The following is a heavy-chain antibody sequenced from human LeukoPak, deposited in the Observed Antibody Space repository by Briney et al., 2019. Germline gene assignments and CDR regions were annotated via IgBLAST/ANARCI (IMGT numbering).Heavy chain of an antibody. J-gene: IGHJ5*02. CDR3: ARGGRDGYNYLVS. V-gene: IGHV3-23*01. D-gene: IGHD5-24*01. CDR1: GFTFSSYE. CDR2: ISGSGGST. Sequence: PGGSLRLSCAASGFTFSSYEMNWVRQAPGKGLEWVSGISGSGGSTYYADSVKGRFTISRDNSKNTLYLQMNSLRAEDTAVYYCARGGRDGYNYLVSWGQGTLVTVSS.